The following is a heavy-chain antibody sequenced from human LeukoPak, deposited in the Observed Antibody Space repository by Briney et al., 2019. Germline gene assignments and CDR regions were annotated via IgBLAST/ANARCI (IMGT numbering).Heavy chain of an antibody. V-gene: IGHV4-39*07. D-gene: IGHD6-6*01. Sequence: SETLSLTSTVSGGSISSSNYYWGWIRQPPGKGLEWIGSIYYSGSTYYNPSLKSRVTISVDASKNQFSLKLSSVTAADTAVYYCARDREMSSSRGGDYFDYWGQGTLVTVSS. J-gene: IGHJ4*02. CDR1: GGSISSSNYY. CDR2: IYYSGST. CDR3: ARDREMSSSRGGDYFDY.